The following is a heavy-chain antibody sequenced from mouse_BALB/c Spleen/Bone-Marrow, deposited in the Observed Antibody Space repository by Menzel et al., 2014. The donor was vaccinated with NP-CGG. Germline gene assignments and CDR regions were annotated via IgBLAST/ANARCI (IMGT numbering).Heavy chain of an antibody. D-gene: IGHD1-1*01. Sequence: DVQLVESGGGLVQPGGSLRLSCATSGFTFTDYYMSWVRQPPGKALEWLGFIRNKAKGYTTEYSASVKGRDTISRDNSQSILYLQMNTLKDEDSATYYCARDNNPITAVYWYFDVWGAGTTGTVSS. V-gene: IGHV7-3*02. CDR1: GFTFTDYY. CDR2: IRNKAKGYTT. J-gene: IGHJ1*01. CDR3: ARDNNPITAVYWYFDV.